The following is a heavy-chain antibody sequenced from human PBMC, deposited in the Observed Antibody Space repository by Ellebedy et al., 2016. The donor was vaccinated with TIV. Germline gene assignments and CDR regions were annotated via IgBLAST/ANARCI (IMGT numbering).Heavy chain of an antibody. Sequence: GESLKISCAASGFTFSSYSMNWVRQAPGKGLEWVSSISSSSSYIYYADSVKGRFTISRDNAKNSLYLQMNSLRAEDTAVYYCARAGTVAASRTDYWGQGTLVTVSS. CDR1: GFTFSSYS. V-gene: IGHV3-21*01. CDR2: ISSSSSYI. J-gene: IGHJ4*02. CDR3: ARAGTVAASRTDY. D-gene: IGHD4-23*01.